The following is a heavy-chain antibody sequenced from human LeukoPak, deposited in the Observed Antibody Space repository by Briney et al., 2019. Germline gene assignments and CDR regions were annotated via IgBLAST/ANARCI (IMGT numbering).Heavy chain of an antibody. V-gene: IGHV3-23*01. Sequence: PGGSLRPSCAASGFTFSSYAMSWVRQAPGKGLEWVSAISGSGGSTYYADSVKGRFTISGDNSKNTLYLQMNSLRAEDTAVYYCAKDRVLYDNWFDPWGQGTLVTVSS. CDR2: ISGSGGST. CDR1: GFTFSSYA. CDR3: AKDRVLYDNWFDP. J-gene: IGHJ5*02. D-gene: IGHD2-2*02.